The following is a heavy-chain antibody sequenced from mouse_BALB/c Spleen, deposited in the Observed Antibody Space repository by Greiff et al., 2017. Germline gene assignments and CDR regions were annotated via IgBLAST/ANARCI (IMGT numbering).Heavy chain of an antibody. V-gene: IGHV1-7*01. CDR1: GYTFTSYW. Sequence: VQLQQSGAELAKPGASVKMSCKASGYTFTSYWMHWVKQRPGQGLEWIGYINPSTGYTEYNQKFKDKATLTADKSSSTAYMQLSSLTSEDSAVYYCARWGYGSSYRAYWGQGTLVTVSA. J-gene: IGHJ3*01. CDR3: ARWGYGSSYRAY. D-gene: IGHD1-1*01. CDR2: INPSTGYT.